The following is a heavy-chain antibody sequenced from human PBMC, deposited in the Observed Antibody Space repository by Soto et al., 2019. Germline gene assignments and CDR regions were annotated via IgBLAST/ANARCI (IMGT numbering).Heavy chain of an antibody. CDR3: AKSCSGAYCSYFDY. CDR2: ISGSADIT. Sequence: EVQLLESGGGLIQPGGSLRLSCAASGFIFNHYGMSWVRQAPGKGLEWVSDISGSADITWYADSVKGRFTISRDNSENTLFLQANSLRAEDTAVYFCAKSCSGAYCSYFDYWGQGTLVTVSS. V-gene: IGHV3-23*01. CDR1: GFIFNHYG. J-gene: IGHJ4*02. D-gene: IGHD2-15*01.